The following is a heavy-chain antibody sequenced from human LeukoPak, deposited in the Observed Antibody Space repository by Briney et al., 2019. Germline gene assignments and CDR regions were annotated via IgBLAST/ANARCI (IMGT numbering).Heavy chain of an antibody. Sequence: PGRSLRLSCAASGFTFSSYAMHWVRQAPGKGLEWVAVISYDGSNKYYADSVKGRFTISRDNSKNTLYLQMNSLRAEDTAVYYCACLLFGSGADYYYMDVWGKGTTVTVSS. CDR1: GFTFSSYA. CDR2: ISYDGSNK. D-gene: IGHD2-21*01. V-gene: IGHV3-30*01. J-gene: IGHJ6*03. CDR3: ACLLFGSGADYYYMDV.